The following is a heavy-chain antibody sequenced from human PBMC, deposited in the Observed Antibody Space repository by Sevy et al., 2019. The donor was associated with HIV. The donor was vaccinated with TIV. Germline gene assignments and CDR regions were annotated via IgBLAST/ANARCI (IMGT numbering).Heavy chain of an antibody. D-gene: IGHD3-10*01. Sequence: GGSLRLSCAASGFTFSRDWMTWVRQAPGKGLEWVAKIKADGSETYSVDSVKGRFSISRDKAKNGLYLQMNSLRAEDTAVYYCARGANNLYNWGQGTLVTVSS. CDR1: GFTFSRDW. CDR3: ARGANNLYN. J-gene: IGHJ4*02. V-gene: IGHV3-7*01. CDR2: IKADGSET.